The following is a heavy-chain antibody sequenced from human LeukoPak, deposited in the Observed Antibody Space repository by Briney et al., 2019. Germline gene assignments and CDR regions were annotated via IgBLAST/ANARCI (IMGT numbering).Heavy chain of an antibody. J-gene: IGHJ6*02. Sequence: PGGSLRLSCAASGFTFSNYAMSWVRQAPGKGLEWVSAISGSGGRTYYADSVKGRFTISRDNSKNTLYLQMNSLRAEDTAVYYCAKDLNSGSYLYYYGMDVWGQGATVTVS. V-gene: IGHV3-23*01. CDR1: GFTFSNYA. D-gene: IGHD1-26*01. CDR3: AKDLNSGSYLYYYGMDV. CDR2: ISGSGGRT.